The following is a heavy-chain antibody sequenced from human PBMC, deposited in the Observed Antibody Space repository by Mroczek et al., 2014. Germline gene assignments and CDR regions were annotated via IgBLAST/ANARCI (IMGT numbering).Heavy chain of an antibody. D-gene: IGHD6-6*01. J-gene: IGHJ4*02. V-gene: IGHV4-34*01. CDR2: INHSGST. Sequence: QVQLQQWGAGLLKPSETLSLTCAVYGGSFSGYYWSWIRQPPGKGLEWIGEINHSGSTNYNPSLKSRVTISVDTSKNQFSLKLSSVTAADTAVYYCASIAARSFDYWGQGTLVTVSS. CDR1: GGSFSGYY. CDR3: ASIAARSFDY.